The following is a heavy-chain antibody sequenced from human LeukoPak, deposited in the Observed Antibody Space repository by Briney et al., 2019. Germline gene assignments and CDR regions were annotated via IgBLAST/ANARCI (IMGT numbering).Heavy chain of an antibody. CDR1: GYTFTGYY. CDR2: INPNSGGT. CDR3: ARQMRYCSSTSCYGNWFDP. J-gene: IGHJ5*02. V-gene: IGHV1-2*04. Sequence: ASVKVSCKASGYTFTGYYMHWVQQAPGQGLEWMGWINPNSGGTNYAQKFQGWVTMTRDTSISTAYMELSRLRSDDTAVYYCARQMRYCSSTSCYGNWFDPWGQGTLVTVSS. D-gene: IGHD2-2*01.